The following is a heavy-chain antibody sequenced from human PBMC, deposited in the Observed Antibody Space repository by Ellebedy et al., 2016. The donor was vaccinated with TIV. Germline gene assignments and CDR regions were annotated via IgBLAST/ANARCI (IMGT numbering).Heavy chain of an antibody. CDR1: GFTFSSYG. D-gene: IGHD5-18*01. CDR3: ARGRGYSYGYLYYYGMDV. V-gene: IGHV3-33*08. Sequence: GGSLRLSCAASGFTFSSYGMHWVRQAPGKGLEWVAVIWYDGSNKYYADSVKGRFTISRDNSKNTLYLQMNSLRAEDTAVYYCARGRGYSYGYLYYYGMDVWGQGTTVTVSS. CDR2: IWYDGSNK. J-gene: IGHJ6*02.